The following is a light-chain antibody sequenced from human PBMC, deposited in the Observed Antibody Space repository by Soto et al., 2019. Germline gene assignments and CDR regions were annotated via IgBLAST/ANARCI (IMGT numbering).Light chain of an antibody. CDR1: KLGDKY. V-gene: IGLV3-1*01. CDR3: QAWDSSTVV. CDR2: QDS. Sequence: SYELTQPPSVSVSPGQTASITCSGDKLGDKYACWYQQKPGQSPVLVIFQDSKRPSGIPERFSGSKSGNTATLTISGTQAIDEADYYCQAWDSSTVVFGGGTQLTVL. J-gene: IGLJ3*02.